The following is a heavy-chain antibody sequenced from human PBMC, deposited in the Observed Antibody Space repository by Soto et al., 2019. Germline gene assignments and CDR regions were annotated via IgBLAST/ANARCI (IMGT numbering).Heavy chain of an antibody. J-gene: IGHJ4*02. CDR3: ARGTAELSSGRYASFDY. V-gene: IGHV4-30-4*01. Sequence: PSETLSLTCTVSGGSISSGDYYWSWIRQPPGKGLEWIGYIYYSGSTYYNPSLKSRVTISVDTSKNQFSLKLTSVTAADTAVYYCARGTAELSSGRYASFDYWGLGTLVTVSS. CDR2: IYYSGST. D-gene: IGHD6-19*01. CDR1: GGSISSGDYY.